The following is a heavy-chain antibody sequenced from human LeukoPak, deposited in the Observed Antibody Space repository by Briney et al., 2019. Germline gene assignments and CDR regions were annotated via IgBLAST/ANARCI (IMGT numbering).Heavy chain of an antibody. V-gene: IGHV1-69*04. Sequence: SVKVSCKASGGTFSSYAISWVRQAPGQGLEWMGRIIPILGIANYAQKFQGRVTITADKSTSTAYMELSSLRSEDTAVYYCARPIPPPGEYCSGGSCYLWNYYYYGMDVWGQGTTVTVSS. CDR1: GGTFSSYA. CDR3: ARPIPPPGEYCSGGSCYLWNYYYYGMDV. CDR2: IIPILGIA. D-gene: IGHD2-15*01. J-gene: IGHJ6*02.